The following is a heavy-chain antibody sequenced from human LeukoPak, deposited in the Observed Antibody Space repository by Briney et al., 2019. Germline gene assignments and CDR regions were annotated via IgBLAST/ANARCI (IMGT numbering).Heavy chain of an antibody. D-gene: IGHD1-26*01. J-gene: IGHJ4*02. Sequence: GGSLRLSCAASGFTFDDYAMHWVRQAPGKGLEWVSLISGDGGSTYYADSVKGRFTISRDNSKNTLYLQMNSLRAEDTAVYYCARALVGAFDYWGQGTLVTVSS. CDR3: ARALVGAFDY. V-gene: IGHV3-43*02. CDR2: ISGDGGST. CDR1: GFTFDDYA.